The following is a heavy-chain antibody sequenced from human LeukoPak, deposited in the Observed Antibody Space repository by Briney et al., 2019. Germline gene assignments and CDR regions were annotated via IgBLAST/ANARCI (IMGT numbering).Heavy chain of an antibody. Sequence: ASVKVSCKASGYTFTSYYMNWVRRAPGQGLEWMGMINPSGGSTSYAQKFQGRVTMTRDTSTSTVYMELSSLRSEDTAVYYWARGSINYNSGGYYDNPPLDYWGQGTLVTVSS. CDR1: GYTFTSYY. CDR3: ARGSINYNSGGYYDNPPLDY. J-gene: IGHJ4*02. CDR2: INPSGGST. D-gene: IGHD3-22*01. V-gene: IGHV1-46*01.